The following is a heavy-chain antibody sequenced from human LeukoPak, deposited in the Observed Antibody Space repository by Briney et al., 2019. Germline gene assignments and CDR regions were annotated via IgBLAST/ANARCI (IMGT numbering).Heavy chain of an antibody. CDR2: IYYSGTT. Sequence: KPSETLSLTCSVSGGSINTNNYYWGWIRQPPGKGLEWIGTIYYSGTTFYNPSLQSRVTLSVDTSKNQFSLKLSSVTAADTAVYYCARDHLFCSGGNCYWTGFDYWGQGTLVTVSS. J-gene: IGHJ4*02. CDR1: GGSINTNNYY. D-gene: IGHD2-15*01. V-gene: IGHV4-39*07. CDR3: ARDHLFCSGGNCYWTGFDY.